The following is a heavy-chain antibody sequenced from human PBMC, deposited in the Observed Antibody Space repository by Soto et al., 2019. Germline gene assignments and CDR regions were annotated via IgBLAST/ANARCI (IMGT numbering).Heavy chain of an antibody. D-gene: IGHD2-2*01. Sequence: QVQLVQSGAEVKKPGSSVKVSCKASGGTFSSYAISWVRQAPGQGLEWMGGIIPIFGTANYAQKFQGRVTITADESTSTAYMELSSLRSEDTAVYYCAGDIVVVPAAKGAYYYYGMDVWGQGTTVTVSS. V-gene: IGHV1-69*01. CDR1: GGTFSSYA. CDR3: AGDIVVVPAAKGAYYYYGMDV. J-gene: IGHJ6*02. CDR2: IIPIFGTA.